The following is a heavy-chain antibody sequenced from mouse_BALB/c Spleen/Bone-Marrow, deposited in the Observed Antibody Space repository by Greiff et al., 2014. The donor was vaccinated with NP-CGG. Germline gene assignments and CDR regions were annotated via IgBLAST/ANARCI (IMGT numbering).Heavy chain of an antibody. V-gene: IGHV1S81*02. CDR1: GYTFTSHC. Sequence: VKLMESGAELVKPGASVKLSCKASGYTFTSHCMHWVKQRPGQGLEWIGEINPSNGRSNYNEKFKSKATLTVDKSSSTAYMQLSSLTSEDSAVYYCARRGNYGAMDYWGQGTSVTVSS. CDR2: INPSNGRS. J-gene: IGHJ4*01. CDR3: ARRGNYGAMDY. D-gene: IGHD2-1*01.